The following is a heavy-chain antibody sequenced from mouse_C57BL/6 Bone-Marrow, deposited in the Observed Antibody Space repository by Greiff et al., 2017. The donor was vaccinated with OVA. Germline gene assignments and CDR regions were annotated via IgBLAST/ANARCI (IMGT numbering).Heavy chain of an antibody. V-gene: IGHV14-4*01. J-gene: IGHJ2*01. CDR1: GFNIKDDY. CDR2: IDPENGDT. CDR3: TIYYDYGGFDY. Sequence: VQLQQPGAELVRPGASVKLSCTASGFNIKDDYMHWVKQRPEQGLEWIGWIDPENGDTEYASKFQGKATITADTSSNTAYLQLSSLTSEDTAVYYCTIYYDYGGFDYWGQGTTLTVSS. D-gene: IGHD2-4*01.